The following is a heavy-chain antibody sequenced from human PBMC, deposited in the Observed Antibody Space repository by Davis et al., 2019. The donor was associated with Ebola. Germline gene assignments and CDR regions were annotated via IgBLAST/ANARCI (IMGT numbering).Heavy chain of an antibody. Sequence: GGSLRLSCAASGFTFSSYWMSWVRQAPGKGLEWVGRIRSKANSYATAYAASVKGRFTISRDDSKNTAYLQMNSLKTEDTAVYYCAKSRDYGDYLDDAFDIWGQGTMVTVSS. D-gene: IGHD4-17*01. CDR1: GFTFSSYW. CDR2: IRSKANSYAT. V-gene: IGHV3-73*01. J-gene: IGHJ3*02. CDR3: AKSRDYGDYLDDAFDI.